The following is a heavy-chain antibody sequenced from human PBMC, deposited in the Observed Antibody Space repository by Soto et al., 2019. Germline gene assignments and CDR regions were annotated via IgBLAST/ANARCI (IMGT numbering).Heavy chain of an antibody. CDR3: AKDGYYGSGSMAYYYYGMDV. Sequence: GGSLRLSCAASGFTFSRYAMSWVRQAPGKGLEWVSAISGSGGGTYYADSVKGRFTISRDNSKNTLYLQMNSLRAEDTAVYYCAKDGYYGSGSMAYYYYGMDVWGQGTTVTVSS. D-gene: IGHD3-10*01. CDR2: ISGSGGGT. J-gene: IGHJ6*02. V-gene: IGHV3-23*01. CDR1: GFTFSRYA.